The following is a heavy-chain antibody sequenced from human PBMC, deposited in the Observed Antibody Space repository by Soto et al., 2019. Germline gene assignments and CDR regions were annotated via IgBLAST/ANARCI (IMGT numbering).Heavy chain of an antibody. CDR2: IGSKGESYTT. V-gene: IGHV3-73*01. Sequence: GGSLRLSCTASGFTFGASALQWVRQASGKGLEWVGRIGSKGESYTTEYAASVKGRFTISRDDSKSTAYLQMNSLKSEDTAVYYCRVSGSYRDAFDFWGQGTLVTVSS. CDR3: RVSGSYRDAFDF. J-gene: IGHJ4*02. CDR1: GFTFGASA. D-gene: IGHD1-26*01.